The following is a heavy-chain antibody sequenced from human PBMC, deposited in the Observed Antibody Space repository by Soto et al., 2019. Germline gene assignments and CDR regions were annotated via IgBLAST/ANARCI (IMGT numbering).Heavy chain of an antibody. J-gene: IGHJ6*02. D-gene: IGHD6-19*01. CDR3: ASLRYSSGWYQYYYGMEV. CDR2: INHSGST. Sequence: ASETLSLTCAVYGGSFSGYYWSWLRQPPGRGLEWIGEINHSGSTNYNPSLKSRVTISVDTSKNQFSLKLSSVTAADTAVYYCASLRYSSGWYQYYYGMEVWGQGTTVTVSS. V-gene: IGHV4-34*01. CDR1: GGSFSGYY.